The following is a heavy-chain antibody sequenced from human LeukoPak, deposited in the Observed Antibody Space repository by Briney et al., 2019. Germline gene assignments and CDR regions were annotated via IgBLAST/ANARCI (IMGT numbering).Heavy chain of an antibody. V-gene: IGHV3-23*01. CDR3: AKDRDGSTWYLLNYMDV. Sequence: GGSLRLSCAASGFTFANYAMTWVRQAPGKGLEWVSTINPSGESINFADSVRGRFTISRDNSKNTLYLQMNSLRDEDTAVYKCAKDRDGSTWYLLNYMDVWGKGTTVTVSS. CDR1: GFTFANYA. D-gene: IGHD6-13*01. CDR2: INPSGESI. J-gene: IGHJ6*03.